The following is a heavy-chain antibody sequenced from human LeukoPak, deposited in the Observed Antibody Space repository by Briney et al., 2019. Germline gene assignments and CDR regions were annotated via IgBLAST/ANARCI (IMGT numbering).Heavy chain of an antibody. D-gene: IGHD3-10*01. CDR3: TRDMIRGVPDYIDY. Sequence: PGGSLRLSCAASGFTFSSYAMHWVRQAPGKGLEWVAVISYDGSNKYYADSVMGRFTISRDNSKSTLYLQMNSLRIEDTGFYYCTRDMIRGVPDYIDYWGQGTLVTVSS. V-gene: IGHV3-30-3*01. CDR1: GFTFSSYA. J-gene: IGHJ4*02. CDR2: ISYDGSNK.